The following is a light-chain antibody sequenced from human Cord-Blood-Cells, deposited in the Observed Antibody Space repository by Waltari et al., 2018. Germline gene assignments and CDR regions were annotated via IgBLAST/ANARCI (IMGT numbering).Light chain of an antibody. V-gene: IGLV2-23*03. J-gene: IGLJ2*01. CDR2: EGS. Sequence: QSALTQPASVSGSPVQSITISCTGTSSDVGSSNLVSWYQQHPGKAPKLMIYEGSKRPSGVSNRFSGSKAGNTASLTISGLQAEDEADYYCCSYAGSSTFVVFGGGTKLTVL. CDR3: CSYAGSSTFVV. CDR1: SSDVGSSNL.